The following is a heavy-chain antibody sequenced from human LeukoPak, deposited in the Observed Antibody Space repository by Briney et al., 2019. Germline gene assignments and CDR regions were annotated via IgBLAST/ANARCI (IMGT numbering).Heavy chain of an antibody. V-gene: IGHV4-34*11. CDR3: AREYSNWFDP. D-gene: IGHD2-15*01. J-gene: IGHJ5*02. CDR1: GGSFSGYY. Sequence: SETLSLTCAVYGGSFSGYYWSWIRQPPGKGLEWIGYIYDIGNTNYNPSLKSRVTISVDTSKNQFSLNLSSVTASDTAVYYCAREYSNWFDPWGQGTLVTVSS. CDR2: IYDIGNT.